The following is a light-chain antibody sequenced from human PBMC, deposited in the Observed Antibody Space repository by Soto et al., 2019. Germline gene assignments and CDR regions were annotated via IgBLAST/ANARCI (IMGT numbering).Light chain of an antibody. J-gene: IGLJ2*01. CDR2: EVS. V-gene: IGLV2-8*01. CDR3: SSYAGSNNVV. Sequence: QSALTQPPSASGSPGQSVTISCTGTSSDVGGYNYVSWYQQHPGKAPKLMIYEVSKRPSGVPDRFSGSKSGNTAALTGSGLQAEDEADYYRSSYAGSNNVVFGGGTKLTVL. CDR1: SSDVGGYNY.